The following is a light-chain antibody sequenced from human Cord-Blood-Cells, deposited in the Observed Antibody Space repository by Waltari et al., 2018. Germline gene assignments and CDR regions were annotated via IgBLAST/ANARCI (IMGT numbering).Light chain of an antibody. V-gene: IGKV1-39*01. J-gene: IGKJ3*01. CDR3: QQSYSAPFT. Sequence: DIQMTQSPSSLSAPVGDRVTITCRASQSISSYLNWYQQKPGKAPKLLIYAASSLQSGVPSRFSGSGSGTDFTLTISSLQPEDFATYYCQQSYSAPFTFGPGTKLDIK. CDR2: AAS. CDR1: QSISSY.